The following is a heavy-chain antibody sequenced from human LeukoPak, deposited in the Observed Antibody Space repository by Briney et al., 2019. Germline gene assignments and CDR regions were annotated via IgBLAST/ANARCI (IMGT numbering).Heavy chain of an antibody. CDR3: ARSSYSSSSSV. Sequence: GGSLRLSCAVSGFTFSGFWMSWSRQASGKGLEWVASINSDGSEGYYADVVKGRFTISRDNAKNSLYLQINSLRAEDTAVYYCARSSYSSSSSVWGQGTMVTVSS. J-gene: IGHJ3*01. CDR2: INSDGSEG. D-gene: IGHD6-6*01. V-gene: IGHV3-7*03. CDR1: GFTFSGFW.